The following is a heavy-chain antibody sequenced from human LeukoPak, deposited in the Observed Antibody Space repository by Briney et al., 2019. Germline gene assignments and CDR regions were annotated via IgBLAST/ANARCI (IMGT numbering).Heavy chain of an antibody. CDR3: ASGQDYGDAGR. Sequence: GGSLRLSCAASGFIFSSYNMNWVRQAPGKGLEWVSSISSSSGSINYADSVKGRFTISRDNARNSLYLQMNSLRAEDTAVYFCASGQDYGDAGRGGQGTLVTVSS. CDR1: GFIFSSYN. J-gene: IGHJ4*02. CDR2: ISSSSGSI. D-gene: IGHD4-17*01. V-gene: IGHV3-21*01.